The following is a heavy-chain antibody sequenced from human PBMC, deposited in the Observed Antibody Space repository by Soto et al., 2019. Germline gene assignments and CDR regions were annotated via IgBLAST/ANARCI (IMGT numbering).Heavy chain of an antibody. CDR1: GFSLSTDGVG. Sequence: QITLKESGPTLVKPTQTLTLTCTFSGFSLSTDGVGVGWIRQPPGKALEWLALIYWDDDQRYSPSLKTRLTITTDTSKYQVVLTMTNMDPVDTATYYCAHAYGGTSWPNDAFDVWGQGTVVTVSS. D-gene: IGHD2-2*01. CDR3: AHAYGGTSWPNDAFDV. CDR2: IYWDDDQ. J-gene: IGHJ3*01. V-gene: IGHV2-5*02.